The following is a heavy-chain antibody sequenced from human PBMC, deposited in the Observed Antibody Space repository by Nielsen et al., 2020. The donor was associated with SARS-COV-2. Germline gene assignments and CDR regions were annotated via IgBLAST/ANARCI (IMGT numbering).Heavy chain of an antibody. V-gene: IGHV3-30*18. CDR1: GFTISRYG. Sequence: GKSLKISCEASGFTISRYGMHWVRQAPGKGLEWVTFISYDGSVKYYADSVKGRFTISTDLSNNTLYLQMNSLRVEDTAIYYCTKGAQLGDYWGQGTLVTVSS. CDR2: ISYDGSVK. D-gene: IGHD6-13*01. CDR3: TKGAQLGDY. J-gene: IGHJ4*02.